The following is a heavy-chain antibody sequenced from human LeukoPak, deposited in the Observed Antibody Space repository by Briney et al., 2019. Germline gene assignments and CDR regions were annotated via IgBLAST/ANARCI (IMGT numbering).Heavy chain of an antibody. CDR3: ARDQRKSGSYLPIDY. Sequence: GASVKVSCKASGYTFTSYGISWVRQAPGQGLEWMGWISDYNGNTNYAQKLQGRVTMTTDTSTSTAYMELRSLRSDDTAVYYCARDQRKSGSYLPIDYWGQGTLVTVSS. CDR2: ISDYNGNT. D-gene: IGHD1-26*01. J-gene: IGHJ4*02. V-gene: IGHV1-18*01. CDR1: GYTFTSYG.